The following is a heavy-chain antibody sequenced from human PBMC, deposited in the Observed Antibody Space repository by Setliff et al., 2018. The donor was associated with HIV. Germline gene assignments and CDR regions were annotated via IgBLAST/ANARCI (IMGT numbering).Heavy chain of an antibody. CDR2: ITDSGSA. J-gene: IGHJ3*02. Sequence: PSETLSLTCTVSGGSISSDDYYWNWIRQPPGKGLEWIGYITDSGSAYYNPSLKSRVTISIDTSNNQISLRLSSVTAADTAMYYCARQGARYYYDSSEYYTGNGFDMWGQGTMVTVSS. D-gene: IGHD3-22*01. CDR3: ARQGARYYYDSSEYYTGNGFDM. V-gene: IGHV4-30-4*08. CDR1: GGSISSDDYY.